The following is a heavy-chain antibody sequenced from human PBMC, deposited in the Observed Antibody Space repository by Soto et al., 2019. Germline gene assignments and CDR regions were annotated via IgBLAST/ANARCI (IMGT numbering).Heavy chain of an antibody. CDR1: GFTFDDYG. CDR3: ARDYKPAATRNTPYFDY. D-gene: IGHD2-2*01. V-gene: IGHV3-20*04. CDR2: INWNGGST. J-gene: IGHJ4*02. Sequence: GGSLRLSCAASGFTFDDYGMSWVRQAPGKGLEWVSGINWNGGSTGYADSVKGRFTISRDNAKNSLYLQMNSLRAEDTALYYCARDYKPAATRNTPYFDYWGQGTLVTVSS.